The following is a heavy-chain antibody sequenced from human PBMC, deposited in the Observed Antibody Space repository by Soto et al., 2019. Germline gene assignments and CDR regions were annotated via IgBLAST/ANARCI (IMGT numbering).Heavy chain of an antibody. CDR1: GYIFSNFG. CDR3: AKDASSWFYYYYGMDV. V-gene: IGHV1-18*01. D-gene: IGHD2-2*01. CDR2: ISGYNDNT. Sequence: IYLVQSGPEVRKPGASVKVSCKAPGYIFSNFGISWVRQAPGQGPEWMGWISGYNDNTNYAQKFQGRVRMTTDISTSTAYMELTTLRSEDTAVYYCAKDASSWFYYYYGMDVWGQGTTVTVSS. J-gene: IGHJ6*02.